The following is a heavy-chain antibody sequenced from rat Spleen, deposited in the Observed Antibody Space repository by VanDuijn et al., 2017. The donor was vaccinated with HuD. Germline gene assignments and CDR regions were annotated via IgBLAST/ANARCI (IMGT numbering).Heavy chain of an antibody. CDR1: GFTFSNYG. V-gene: IGHV5S13*01. CDR3: IKVLGNWFAY. CDR2: ISTGGGNT. Sequence: EVQLVESDGGLVQPGRSLKLSCAASGFTFSNYGMAWVRQTPTKGLEWVASISTGGGNTYYRDSVKGRFTISRDNAKNALYLQMNNLRSEDTAIYYCIKVLGNWFAYWGQGTLVTVSS. D-gene: IGHD5-1*01. J-gene: IGHJ3*01.